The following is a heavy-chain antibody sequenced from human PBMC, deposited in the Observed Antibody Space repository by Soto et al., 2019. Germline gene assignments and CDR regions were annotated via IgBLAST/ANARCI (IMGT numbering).Heavy chain of an antibody. J-gene: IGHJ6*02. Sequence: EVQLVESGGGLIQPGGSLRLSCAASGFTVSSNYMSWVRQAPGKGLEWVSVIYSGGSTYYADSVKGRFTISRDNSKNTLYLQMNSLRAEDTAVYYCARGGPRSGSYYYYGMDVWGQGITVTVSS. CDR3: ARGGPRSGSYYYYGMDV. D-gene: IGHD3-3*01. CDR1: GFTVSSNY. CDR2: IYSGGST. V-gene: IGHV3-53*01.